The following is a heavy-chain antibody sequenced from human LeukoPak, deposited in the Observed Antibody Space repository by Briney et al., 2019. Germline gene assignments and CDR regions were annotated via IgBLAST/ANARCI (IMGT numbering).Heavy chain of an antibody. D-gene: IGHD6-19*01. CDR3: ARDHIAVAGNNWFDP. Sequence: GGSLRLSCAASGFTFSSYSMNWVRQAPGKGLEWVSYISTSSRTIYYADSVKGRFTISRDNAKNSLYLQMNSLRDEDTAMYYCARDHIAVAGNNWFDPWGQGTLVTVSS. CDR1: GFTFSSYS. J-gene: IGHJ5*02. CDR2: ISTSSRTI. V-gene: IGHV3-48*02.